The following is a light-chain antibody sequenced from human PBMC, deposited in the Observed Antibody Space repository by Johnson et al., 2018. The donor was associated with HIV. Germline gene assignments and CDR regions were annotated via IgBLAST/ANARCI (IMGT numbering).Light chain of an antibody. CDR1: SSNIGNNY. CDR3: ATWDSSLSVYV. Sequence: QSVLTQPPSVSVAPGQKVTISCSGSSSNIGNNYVSWYQQLPGTAPKLLIYDNNKRPSGIPDRFSGSKSGTSATLVITGLQTGDEADYHCATWDSSLSVYVFGTGTKV. J-gene: IGLJ1*01. V-gene: IGLV1-51*01. CDR2: DNN.